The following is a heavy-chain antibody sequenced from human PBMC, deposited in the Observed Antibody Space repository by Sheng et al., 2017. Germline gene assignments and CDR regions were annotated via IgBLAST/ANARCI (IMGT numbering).Heavy chain of an antibody. CDR3: ARDGYYYDSSGLPWGTFDI. CDR1: GGSISSGSYY. CDR2: IYTSGST. J-gene: IGHJ3*02. Sequence: QVQLQESGPGLVKPSQTLSLTCTVSGGSISSGSYYWSWIRQPAGKGLEWIGRIYTSGSTNYNPSLKSRVTISVDTSKNQFSLKLSSVTAADTAVYYCARDGYYYDSSGLPWGTFDIWGQGTMVTV. D-gene: IGHD3-22*01. V-gene: IGHV4-61*02.